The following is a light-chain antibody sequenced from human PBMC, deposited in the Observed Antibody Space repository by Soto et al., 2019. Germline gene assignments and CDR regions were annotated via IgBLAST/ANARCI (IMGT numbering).Light chain of an antibody. J-gene: IGLJ1*01. CDR1: SSNIGSNY. V-gene: IGLV1-47*01. CDR2: RNN. Sequence: QTVVTQPPSASGTPGQRVTISCSGSSSNIGSNYVYWYQQLPGTAPKLLIYRNNQRPSGVPDRFSGSKSGNTASLTISGLQAEDEADYSCSSYTSSSTRYVFGTGTKLTVL. CDR3: SSYTSSSTRYV.